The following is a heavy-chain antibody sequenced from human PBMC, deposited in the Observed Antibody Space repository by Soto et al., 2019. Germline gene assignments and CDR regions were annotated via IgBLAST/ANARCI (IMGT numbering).Heavy chain of an antibody. CDR2: ISAYNGNT. D-gene: IGHD3-10*01. V-gene: IGHV1-18*01. J-gene: IGHJ5*02. CDR3: ARGVGSGSYYHQYNWFDP. Sequence: ASVKVSCKASGYTFTNYGISWVRQAPGQGLEWMGWISAYNGNTKYAQKFQGRVTMTTDTSTSTAYMELRSLRSDDTAVYYCARGVGSGSYYHQYNWFDPWGQGTLVTAPQ. CDR1: GYTFTNYG.